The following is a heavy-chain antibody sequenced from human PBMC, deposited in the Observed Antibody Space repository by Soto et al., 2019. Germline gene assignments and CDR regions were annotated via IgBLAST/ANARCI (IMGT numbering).Heavy chain of an antibody. V-gene: IGHV4-4*02. CDR2: IYRTGST. CDR3: ASRDPGTSVDY. CDR1: GGSFTSNNW. Sequence: SETLSLTCAVSGGSFTSNNWWTWVRQPPGQGLEWIGEIYRTGSTNYNPSLKSRVTISLDKSENQFSLKVTSLTAADTAVYYRASRDPGTSVDYWGQGTLVTVSS. D-gene: IGHD1-7*01. J-gene: IGHJ4*02.